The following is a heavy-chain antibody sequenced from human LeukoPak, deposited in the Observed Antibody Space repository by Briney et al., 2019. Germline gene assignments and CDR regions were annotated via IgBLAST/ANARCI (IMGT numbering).Heavy chain of an antibody. CDR1: GGSFSGYY. V-gene: IGHV4-34*01. CDR3: ARVKYYYGSGSYWYYFDY. D-gene: IGHD3-10*01. Sequence: PSETLSLTCAVYGGSFSGYYWSWIRQPPGKGLEWIGGINHSGSTNYNPSLKSRVTISVDTSKNQFSLKLSSVTAADTAVYYCARVKYYYGSGSYWYYFDYWGQGTLVTVSS. CDR2: INHSGST. J-gene: IGHJ4*02.